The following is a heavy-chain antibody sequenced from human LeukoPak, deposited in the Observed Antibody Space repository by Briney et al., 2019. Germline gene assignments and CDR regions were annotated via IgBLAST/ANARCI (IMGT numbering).Heavy chain of an antibody. Sequence: KPSETLSLTCAVYGGSFSGYYWSWIRQPPGKGLEWIGEINHSGSTNYNPSLKSRVTISVDTSKNQFSLKLSSVTAADTAVYYCARSSGRELTSRYYYYYMDVWGKGTTVTVSS. J-gene: IGHJ6*03. CDR2: INHSGST. CDR3: ARSSGRELTSRYYYYYMDV. D-gene: IGHD1-26*01. CDR1: GGSFSGYY. V-gene: IGHV4-34*01.